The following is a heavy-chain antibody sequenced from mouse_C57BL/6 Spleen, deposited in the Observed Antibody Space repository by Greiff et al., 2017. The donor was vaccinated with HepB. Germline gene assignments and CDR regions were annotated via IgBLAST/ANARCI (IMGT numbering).Heavy chain of an antibody. J-gene: IGHJ3*01. CDR2: INPNNGGT. CDR3: ALDGYSAWLAY. D-gene: IGHD2-3*01. CDR1: GYTFTDYN. Sequence: EVQLQQSGPELVKPGASVKMSCKASGYTFTDYNMHWVKQSHGKSLEWIGYINPNNGGTSYNQKFKGKATLTVNKSSSTAYMELRSLTSEDSAVYYCALDGYSAWLAYWGQGTLVTVSA. V-gene: IGHV1-22*01.